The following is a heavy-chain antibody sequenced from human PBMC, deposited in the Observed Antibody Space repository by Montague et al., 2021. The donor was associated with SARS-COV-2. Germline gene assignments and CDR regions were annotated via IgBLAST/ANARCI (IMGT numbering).Heavy chain of an antibody. D-gene: IGHD6-19*01. CDR1: GGSISSSSYY. J-gene: IGHJ4*02. CDR3: ARHLPGIVVAEPAAADY. Sequence: SQTRSLTCTVSGGSISSSSYYWGWIRQPPGKGLEWIGGFYYSGSTYYNPSLKSQVTISVDTSKNQFSLKMSSVTAADTAVYYCARHLPGIVVAEPAAADYWGQGTLVTVSS. V-gene: IGHV4-39*01. CDR2: FYYSGST.